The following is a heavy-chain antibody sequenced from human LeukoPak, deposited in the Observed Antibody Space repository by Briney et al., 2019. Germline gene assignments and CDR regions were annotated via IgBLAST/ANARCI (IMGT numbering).Heavy chain of an antibody. CDR2: IYYSGST. V-gene: IGHV4-59*01. CDR1: GGSISSYY. Sequence: PSETLSLTCTVSGGSISSYYWSWIRQPPGKGLEWVGYIYYSGSTNYNPSLKSRVTISVDTSKNQFSLKLSSVTAADTAVYYCARVYYGDYYFDYWGQGTLVTVSS. D-gene: IGHD4-17*01. CDR3: ARVYYGDYYFDY. J-gene: IGHJ4*02.